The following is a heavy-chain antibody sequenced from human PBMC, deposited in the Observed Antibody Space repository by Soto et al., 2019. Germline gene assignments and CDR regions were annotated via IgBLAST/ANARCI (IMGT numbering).Heavy chain of an antibody. V-gene: IGHV3-30-3*01. Sequence: QVQLVESGGGVVQPGRSLRLSCAASGFTFSSYAMHWVRQAPGKGLEWVAVISYDGSNKYYADSVKGRFTISRDNSKNTLYLQMNSLRAEDTAVCYCARMASFYCSGGSCYPPYGMDVWGQGTTVTVSS. D-gene: IGHD2-15*01. CDR2: ISYDGSNK. CDR3: ARMASFYCSGGSCYPPYGMDV. J-gene: IGHJ6*02. CDR1: GFTFSSYA.